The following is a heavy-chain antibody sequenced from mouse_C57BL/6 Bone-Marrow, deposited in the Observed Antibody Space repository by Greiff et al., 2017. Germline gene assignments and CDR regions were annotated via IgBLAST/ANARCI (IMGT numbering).Heavy chain of an antibody. J-gene: IGHJ2*01. V-gene: IGHV7-3*01. CDR1: GFTFTDYY. CDR2: IRNKANGYTT. D-gene: IGHD1-1*02. Sequence: EVKVIESGGGLVQPGGSLSLSCAASGFTFTDYYMSWVRQPPGTALEWLGFIRNKANGYTTEYSASVKGRFTISRDNSQSILYLQMNALRAEDSATYYCARYLWDYWGQGTTLTVSS. CDR3: ARYLWDY.